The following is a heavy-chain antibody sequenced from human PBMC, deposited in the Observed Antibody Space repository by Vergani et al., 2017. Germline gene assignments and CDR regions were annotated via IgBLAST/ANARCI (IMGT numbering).Heavy chain of an antibody. V-gene: IGHV3-33*01. D-gene: IGHD3-22*01. CDR1: GYTFSSSG. J-gene: IGHJ6*02. Sequence: VLLVESGGGLVKPGGSLRLSCVASGYTFSSSGMHWVRQAPGKGLEWVAVIWYDESRKYYADSVRGRFTISRDTSRNTLYLQMSSLTAEDTAVYYCARGLYYYDSGGYPTAHNYYYGMDVWGQGTTVTVSS. CDR2: IWYDESRK. CDR3: ARGLYYYDSGGYPTAHNYYYGMDV.